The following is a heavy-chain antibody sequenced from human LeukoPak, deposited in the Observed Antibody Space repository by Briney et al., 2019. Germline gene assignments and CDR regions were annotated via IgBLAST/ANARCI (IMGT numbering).Heavy chain of an antibody. Sequence: SETLSLTCTVSGDSIGSFYWSWTRQPPGKRLKLIGNIYYSGNTNYNPSLKSRVTISVDTSKNQFSLKLTSVTAADTAIYYCARPARYCSGGSCWDSWGQGTLVTVSS. CDR1: GDSIGSFY. D-gene: IGHD2-15*01. CDR2: IYYSGNT. J-gene: IGHJ4*02. CDR3: ARPARYCSGGSCWDS. V-gene: IGHV4-59*01.